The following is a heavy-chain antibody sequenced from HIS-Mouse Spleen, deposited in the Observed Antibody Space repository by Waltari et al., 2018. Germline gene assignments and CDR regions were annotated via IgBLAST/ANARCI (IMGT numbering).Heavy chain of an antibody. CDR3: ARTDYSNFGRYFDL. J-gene: IGHJ2*01. D-gene: IGHD4-4*01. V-gene: IGHV4-39*07. CDR1: VGSISSSSYY. Sequence: QLQLQESGPGLVKPSETLSLTCTVSVGSISSSSYYWGWIRQPPGKGLEWIGSIYYSGSTYYNPSVKIRVTISVDTSKNQFSLKLSSVTAADTAVYYCARTDYSNFGRYFDLWGRGTLVTVSS. CDR2: IYYSGST.